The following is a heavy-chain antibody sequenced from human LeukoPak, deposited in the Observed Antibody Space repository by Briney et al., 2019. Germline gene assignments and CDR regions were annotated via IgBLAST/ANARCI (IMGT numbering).Heavy chain of an antibody. CDR1: GYTFTGYY. D-gene: IGHD3-10*01. J-gene: IGHJ3*02. V-gene: IGHV1-2*04. CDR3: ARDLNRGEILAFDI. Sequence: GASVKVSCKASGYTFTGYYMHWVRQAPGQGLEWMGWINPNSGGTNYAQKFQGWVTMTRDTSISTAYMELSRLRSDDTAVYYCARDLNRGEILAFDIWGQGTMVTVSS. CDR2: INPNSGGT.